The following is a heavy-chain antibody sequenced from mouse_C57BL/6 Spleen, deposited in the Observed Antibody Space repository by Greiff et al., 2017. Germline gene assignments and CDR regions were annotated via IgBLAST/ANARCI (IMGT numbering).Heavy chain of an antibody. Sequence: DVQLQESGPGLVKPSQSLSLTCSVTGYSITSGYYWNWIRQFPGNKLEWMGYISYDGSNNYNPSLKNRISITRDTSKNQFFLKLNSVTTEDTATYYCARNPSYYYGSGGYAMDYWGQGTSVTVSS. CDR1: GYSITSGYY. D-gene: IGHD1-1*01. CDR2: ISYDGSN. V-gene: IGHV3-6*01. J-gene: IGHJ4*01. CDR3: ARNPSYYYGSGGYAMDY.